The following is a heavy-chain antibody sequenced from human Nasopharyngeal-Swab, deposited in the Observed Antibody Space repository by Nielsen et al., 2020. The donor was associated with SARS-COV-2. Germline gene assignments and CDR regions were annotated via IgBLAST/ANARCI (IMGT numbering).Heavy chain of an antibody. CDR3: ARERGRGGIWNYYYYYMEV. D-gene: IGHD3-10*01. J-gene: IGHJ6*03. CDR1: GCSISSSSYY. CDR2: IYYSGST. Sequence: GSLRLSCTFSGCSISSSSYYWGWIRQPPGQGLEWIGSIYYSGSTYYNPSLKSRVTISVDTSKNQFSLKLSSVTAADTSVYYCARERGRGGIWNYYYYYMEVWGKGTTVTVSS. V-gene: IGHV4-39*07.